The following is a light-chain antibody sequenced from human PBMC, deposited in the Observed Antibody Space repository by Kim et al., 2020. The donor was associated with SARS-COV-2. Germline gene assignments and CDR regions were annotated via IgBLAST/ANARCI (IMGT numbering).Light chain of an antibody. CDR3: QQYDNLPLT. Sequence: ASGGVGVTIPDQARKDISNYLNWKQQKPGQAPKLRIYDESNMETGLPSRFSGSGSGTDFTFTIGSLQPEDIATDYCQQYDNLPLTFGGGTKVDIK. CDR1: KDISNY. CDR2: DES. J-gene: IGKJ4*01. V-gene: IGKV1-33*01.